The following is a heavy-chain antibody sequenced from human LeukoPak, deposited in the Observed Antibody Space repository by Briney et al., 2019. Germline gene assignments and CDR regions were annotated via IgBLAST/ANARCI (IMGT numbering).Heavy chain of an antibody. CDR3: AGLGYCSGGSCSLDY. D-gene: IGHD2-15*01. J-gene: IGHJ4*02. V-gene: IGHV4-4*07. CDR2: IHTSGTT. CDR1: GDSMYSHY. Sequence: SETLTLTCSVSGDSMYSHYWSFIRQAAGTGLEWIGRIHTSGTTYYNPSLKSRVTLSIDTSMNQFSLRLTSVTAADTAVYYCAGLGYCSGGSCSLDYWGQGTLVTVSS.